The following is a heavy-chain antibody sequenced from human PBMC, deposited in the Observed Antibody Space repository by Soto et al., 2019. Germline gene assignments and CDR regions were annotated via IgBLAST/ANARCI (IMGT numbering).Heavy chain of an antibody. CDR2: IIPIFGTA. J-gene: IGHJ6*02. CDR3: ATVDTRGIAVAGTRYYYGMDV. D-gene: IGHD6-19*01. CDR1: GGTFSSYS. Sequence: SVKVSCKGSGGTFSSYSISWVRQAPGQGLEWMGGIIPIFGTANYAQKFQGRVTITADESTSTAYMELSSLRSEDTAVYYCATVDTRGIAVAGTRYYYGMDVWGQGTTVTSP. V-gene: IGHV1-69*13.